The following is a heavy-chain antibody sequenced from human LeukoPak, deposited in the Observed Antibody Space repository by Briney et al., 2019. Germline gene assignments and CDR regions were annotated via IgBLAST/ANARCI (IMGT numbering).Heavy chain of an antibody. CDR2: SYDGSNK. V-gene: IGHV3-30*18. Sequence: GGSLRLSCAASGFTFSSYGMHWVRQAPGKGLEWVAVSYDGSNKYYADSVKGRFTMSRDNSKNTLYLQMSSLRADDTAVYYCAKESYSVQFNTWFDYWGQGTLVTVSS. CDR1: GFTFSSYG. J-gene: IGHJ4*02. CDR3: AKESYSVQFNTWFDY. D-gene: IGHD1-1*01.